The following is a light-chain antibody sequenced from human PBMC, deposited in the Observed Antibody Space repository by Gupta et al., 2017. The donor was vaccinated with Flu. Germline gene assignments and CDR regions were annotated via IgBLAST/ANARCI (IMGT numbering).Light chain of an antibody. V-gene: IGKV3-15*01. J-gene: IGKJ1*01. Sequence: EIVMTQSPATLSVSPGERATLSCRASQSVSSNLDWYKQKPGQAPRLLIYGASTRDTGIPARFSGSGYGKEFTLTISSRQSEDFAVYYCQQYNNWPPWTFGQGTKVEIK. CDR1: QSVSSN. CDR3: QQYNNWPPWT. CDR2: GAS.